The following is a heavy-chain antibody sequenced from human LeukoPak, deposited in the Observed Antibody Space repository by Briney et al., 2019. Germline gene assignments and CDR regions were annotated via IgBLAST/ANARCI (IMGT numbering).Heavy chain of an antibody. CDR1: GFTFSSYG. Sequence: GGSLRLSCAASGFTFSSYGMHWLRQAPGKGLEWVAVISYYGSNKYYADSVKGRFTISRDNSKNTLYLQMNSLRAEDTAVYYCAKGVAGIAVAGTPNDYWGQGTLVTVSS. V-gene: IGHV3-30*18. CDR2: ISYYGSNK. D-gene: IGHD6-19*01. J-gene: IGHJ4*02. CDR3: AKGVAGIAVAGTPNDY.